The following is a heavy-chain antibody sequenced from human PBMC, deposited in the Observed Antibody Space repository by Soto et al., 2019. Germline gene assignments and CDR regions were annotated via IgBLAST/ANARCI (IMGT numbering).Heavy chain of an antibody. J-gene: IGHJ4*02. CDR3: ARRGSGSYSDY. Sequence: QLQLQESGPGLVKPSETLSLTCTVSGGSISSSNYYWGWIRQAPGKGLEWIGNIYYSGSTYYNPSLKSRVTISVDTSKNQFSLKLSSVTAADTAVYYCARRGSGSYSDYWGQGTLVTVSS. CDR1: GGSISSSNYY. D-gene: IGHD1-26*01. V-gene: IGHV4-39*01. CDR2: IYYSGST.